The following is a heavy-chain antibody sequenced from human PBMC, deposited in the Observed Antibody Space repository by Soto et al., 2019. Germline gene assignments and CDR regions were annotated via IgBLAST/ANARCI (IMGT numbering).Heavy chain of an antibody. CDR3: ARGTVSSNWFDP. D-gene: IGHD1-1*01. V-gene: IGHV1-69*13. CDR1: GGTFSSYA. J-gene: IGHJ5*02. Sequence: SVKVSCKASGGTFSSYAISWVRQAPGQGLEWMGGIIPIFGTANYAQKFQGRVTITADESTSTAYMELSSLRSEDTAVYYCARGTVSSNWFDPWGQGTLVTVSS. CDR2: IIPIFGTA.